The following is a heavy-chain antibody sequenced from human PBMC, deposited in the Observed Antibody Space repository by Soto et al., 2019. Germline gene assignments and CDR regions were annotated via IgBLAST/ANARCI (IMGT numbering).Heavy chain of an antibody. D-gene: IGHD1-1*01. CDR1: GFTFRTFA. CDR3: ARDKKPFNWSPSILKSYYYGMDV. J-gene: IGHJ6*02. Sequence: QVQLVESGGRVVQPGRSLRLSCAASGFTFRTFAMHWVRQAPGKGLEWVAVISNDGSIKYFLDSVKGRFTISRDNSNNTLSLQMDSMRAEDTAVYYCARDKKPFNWSPSILKSYYYGMDVWGQGTTVTGSS. CDR2: ISNDGSIK. V-gene: IGHV3-30-3*01.